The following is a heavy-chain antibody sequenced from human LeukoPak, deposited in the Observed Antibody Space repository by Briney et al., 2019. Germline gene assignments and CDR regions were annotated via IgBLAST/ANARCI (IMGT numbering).Heavy chain of an antibody. CDR1: GFTFSNYA. CDR2: ISSSADST. Sequence: SGGSLRLSCAASGFTFSNYAMSWVRQAPGKGLEWVSAISSSADSTYYADSVKGRFTISRDNSKNTLYLQMNSLRAEDTAVYYCARGSSGYKIGYWGQGTLVTVSS. V-gene: IGHV3-23*01. J-gene: IGHJ4*02. CDR3: ARGSSGYKIGY. D-gene: IGHD5-12*01.